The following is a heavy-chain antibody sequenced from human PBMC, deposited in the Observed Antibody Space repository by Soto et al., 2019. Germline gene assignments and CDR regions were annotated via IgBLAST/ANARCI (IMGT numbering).Heavy chain of an antibody. D-gene: IGHD1-26*01. CDR2: STYVGGTP. V-gene: IGHV3-64D*06. CDR1: GFSLKDYG. CDR3: VKDYSHGRFPDY. J-gene: IGHJ4*02. Sequence: DLVESGGGLVQPGGSLRLSCSASGFSLKDYGMHWVRQAPGKGLEQVAASTYVGGTPYYAQSVKGRFTVSRDNSKNTLYLRMGSLRPEDTGTYFCVKDYSHGRFPDYWGQGTLVTVSS.